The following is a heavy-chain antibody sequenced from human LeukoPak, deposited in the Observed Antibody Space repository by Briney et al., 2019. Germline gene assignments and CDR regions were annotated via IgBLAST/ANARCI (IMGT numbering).Heavy chain of an antibody. Sequence: ASVKVSCKASGYTFTGYYMHWVRQAPGQGLEWMGWINPNTGGTNYAQKFQDRVTMTSDTSISTAYMELIRLRFDYTAVYYCAGGSQYSGPYYFDYWGQGTLVNVSS. J-gene: IGHJ4*02. CDR1: GYTFTGYY. V-gene: IGHV1-2*02. CDR2: INPNTGGT. D-gene: IGHD5-12*01. CDR3: AGGSQYSGPYYFDY.